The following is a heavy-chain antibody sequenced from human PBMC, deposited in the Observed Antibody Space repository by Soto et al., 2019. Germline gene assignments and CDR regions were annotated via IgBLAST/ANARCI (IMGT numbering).Heavy chain of an antibody. CDR1: GYTFTSYY. J-gene: IGHJ4*02. D-gene: IGHD3-9*01. V-gene: IGHV1-46*01. CDR2: INPSGGST. Sequence: QVQLVQSGAEVKKPGASVKVSCKASGYTFTSYYMHWVRQAPGQGLEWMGIINPSGGSTSYAQKFQGRVTMTRDTSTSTVYMELSSLRSEDTAVYYCARDTRTAYDILTPFDYWGQGPLVTVSS. CDR3: ARDTRTAYDILTPFDY.